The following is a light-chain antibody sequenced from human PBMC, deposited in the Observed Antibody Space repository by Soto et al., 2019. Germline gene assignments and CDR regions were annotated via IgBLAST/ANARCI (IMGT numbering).Light chain of an antibody. CDR3: QQYENLPT. CDR1: QNINNY. J-gene: IGKJ5*01. Sequence: DSQMTQSPSSLSASVGDRVTITCQASQNINNYLNWYQQKPGRAPKLLIYDASNLEAGVPSRFRGSGSGTDFTFTNSRLQPEDIATYYCQQYENLPTFGQGTRLEIK. V-gene: IGKV1-33*01. CDR2: DAS.